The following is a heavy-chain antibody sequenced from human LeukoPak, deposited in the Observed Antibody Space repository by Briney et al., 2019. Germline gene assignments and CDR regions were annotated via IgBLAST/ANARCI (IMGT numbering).Heavy chain of an antibody. D-gene: IGHD3-22*01. V-gene: IGHV3-23*01. CDR2: ISGSGGST. J-gene: IGHJ4*02. CDR3: SLTDSSGYYTMSD. Sequence: GGSLRLSCAASGFTFSSYAMSWVRQAPGKGLEWVSAISGSGGSTYYADSVKGRFTISRDNSKNTLYLQMNSLRAEDTAVYYCSLTDSSGYYTMSDWGQGTLATVSS. CDR1: GFTFSSYA.